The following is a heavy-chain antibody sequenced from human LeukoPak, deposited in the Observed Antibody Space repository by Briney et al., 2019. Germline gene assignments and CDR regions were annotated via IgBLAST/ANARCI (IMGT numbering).Heavy chain of an antibody. D-gene: IGHD2-21*02. Sequence: SETLSLTCTGPGDSLNSGNYYWTWIRQHPGKGLEWIGYIFTSGNTYYNPSLKGRLLTSVDTSKSQFSLRLTSVTAADTAVYYCARATLRGDPFDFWGQGIQVTVSS. CDR1: GDSLNSGNYY. V-gene: IGHV4-31*03. J-gene: IGHJ4*02. CDR2: IFTSGNT. CDR3: ARATLRGDPFDF.